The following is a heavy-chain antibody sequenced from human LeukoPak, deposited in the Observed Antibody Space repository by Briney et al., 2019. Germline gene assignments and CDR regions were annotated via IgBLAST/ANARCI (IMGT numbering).Heavy chain of an antibody. D-gene: IGHD6-13*01. Sequence: GGSLRLSCAASGFTVIDNYMSWVRQAPGKGLEWVSGIYSGGSTYYADSVKGRFTISRDNSKNTVYHQMNSLRAEDTAVYYCARVWYSTYFDSWGQGTLVTVSS. CDR3: ARVWYSTYFDS. V-gene: IGHV3-53*01. J-gene: IGHJ4*02. CDR1: GFTVIDNY. CDR2: IYSGGST.